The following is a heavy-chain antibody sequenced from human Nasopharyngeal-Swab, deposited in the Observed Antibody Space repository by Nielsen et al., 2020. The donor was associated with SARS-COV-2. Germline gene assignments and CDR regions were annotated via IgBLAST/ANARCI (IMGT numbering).Heavy chain of an antibody. CDR3: AKGYYDFWSGHY. J-gene: IGHJ4*02. D-gene: IGHD3-3*01. V-gene: IGHV3-21*01. Sequence: RQPPGKGLEWVSSISSSSSYIYYADSVKGRFTISRDNAKNSLYLQMNSLRAEDTAVYYCAKGYYDFWSGHYWGQGTLVTVSS. CDR2: ISSSSSYI.